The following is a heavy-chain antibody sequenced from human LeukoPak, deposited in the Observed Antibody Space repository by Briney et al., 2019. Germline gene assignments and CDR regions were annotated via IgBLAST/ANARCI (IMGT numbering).Heavy chain of an antibody. CDR3: ARTIVGATFDY. CDR2: INPSGGST. D-gene: IGHD1-26*01. V-gene: IGHV1-46*01. Sequence: GASVKVSCKASGYTFTSYYMLWVRQAPGQGLEWMGIINPSGGSTSYAQKFQGRVTMTRDTSTSTVYMELSSLRSGDTAVYYCARTIVGATFDYWGQGTLVTVSS. CDR1: GYTFTSYY. J-gene: IGHJ4*02.